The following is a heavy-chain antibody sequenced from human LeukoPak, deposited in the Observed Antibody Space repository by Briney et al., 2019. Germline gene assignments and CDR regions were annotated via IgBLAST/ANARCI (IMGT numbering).Heavy chain of an antibody. CDR1: GFNFGDYG. CDR3: TTDWLDSSGYYYGY. CDR2: IKSKTDGGTT. D-gene: IGHD3-22*01. Sequence: GGSLRLSCTGVGFNFGDYGLSWARQAPGKGLEWVGRIKSKTDGGTTDYAAPVKGRFTISRDDSKNTLYLQMNSLKTEDTAVYYCTTDWLDSSGYYYGYWGQGTLVTVSS. V-gene: IGHV3-15*01. J-gene: IGHJ4*02.